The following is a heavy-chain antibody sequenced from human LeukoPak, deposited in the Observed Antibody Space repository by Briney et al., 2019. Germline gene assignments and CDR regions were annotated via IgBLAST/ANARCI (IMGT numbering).Heavy chain of an antibody. CDR3: AKASAMIVVVSKHFDY. Sequence: GGSLRLSCAASGFTFSSYAMSWVRQAPGKGLEWVSAISGSGGSTYYADSVKGRFTISRDNSKNTLYLQMNSLRAKDTAVYYCAKASAMIVVVSKHFDYWGQGTLVTVSS. CDR1: GFTFSSYA. CDR2: ISGSGGST. V-gene: IGHV3-23*01. D-gene: IGHD3-22*01. J-gene: IGHJ4*02.